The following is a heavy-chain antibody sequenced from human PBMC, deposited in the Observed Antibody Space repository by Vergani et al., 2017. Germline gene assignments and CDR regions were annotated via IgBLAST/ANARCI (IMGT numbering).Heavy chain of an antibody. D-gene: IGHD4-11*01. CDR3: ARDRLPRGDFDY. CDR2: INSDGSST. Sequence: VQLVESGGCVVQPGRSLRLSCAASGFTFSSYWMHWVRQAPGKGLVWVSRINSDGSSTTYADSVKGRFTISRDNAKNTLYLQMNSLRAEDTAVYYCARDRLPRGDFDYWGQGTLVTVSS. J-gene: IGHJ4*02. CDR1: GFTFSSYW. V-gene: IGHV3-74*01.